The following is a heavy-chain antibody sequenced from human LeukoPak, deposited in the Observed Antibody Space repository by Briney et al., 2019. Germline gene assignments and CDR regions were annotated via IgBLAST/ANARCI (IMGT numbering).Heavy chain of an antibody. CDR1: GFTVSSNF. D-gene: IGHD2-2*01. J-gene: IGHJ1*01. CDR3: ARAESYAQH. CDR2: IYSGGST. Sequence: GGSLRLSCAASGFTVSSNFMTWVRQAPGKGLEWVAVIYSGGSTDHADSVKGRFTISRDNSKNTLYLQMNSLRAEDTAVYYCARAESYAQHWGQGTLVTVSS. V-gene: IGHV3-53*01.